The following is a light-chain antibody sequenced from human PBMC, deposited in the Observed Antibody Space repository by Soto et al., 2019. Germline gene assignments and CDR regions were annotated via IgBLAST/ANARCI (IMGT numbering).Light chain of an antibody. Sequence: ELVLTQSPGTLSLSPGERATLSCRASQSVSSSYLAWYQQKPVQAPGLLIYGASSSATGIPDRFSGSGSGTDFTLTISRLEPEDFAVYYCQQYGSSSWTFGQGTKVEIK. CDR1: QSVSSSY. CDR2: GAS. CDR3: QQYGSSSWT. V-gene: IGKV3-20*01. J-gene: IGKJ1*01.